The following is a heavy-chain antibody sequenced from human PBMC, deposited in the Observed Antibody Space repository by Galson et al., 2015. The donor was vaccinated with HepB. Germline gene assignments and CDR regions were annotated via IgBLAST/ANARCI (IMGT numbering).Heavy chain of an antibody. J-gene: IGHJ4*02. CDR3: AKDRANYGSFDY. V-gene: IGHV3-23*01. Sequence: SLRLSCAASGFTFSSYGMSWVRQAPGKGLEWVSAISASGSIPYYADSVKGRFTISRDNSQNTLFLQLNSLRAEDTAIYYCAKDRANYGSFDYWGQGTLVTVSS. CDR2: ISASGSIP. CDR1: GFTFSSYG. D-gene: IGHD1-7*01.